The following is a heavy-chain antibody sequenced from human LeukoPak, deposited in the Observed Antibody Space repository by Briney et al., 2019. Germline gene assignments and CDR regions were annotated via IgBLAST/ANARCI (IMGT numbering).Heavy chain of an antibody. D-gene: IGHD3-3*01. Sequence: SETLSLTCAVYGGSFSGYYWSWIRQPPGKGLEWIGKINHSGSTNYNPSLKSRVTISVDTSKNQFSLKLTSVTAADTAVYYCARAVEYNFWSGLQRRAATFDYWGQGTLVTVSS. CDR1: GGSFSGYY. CDR3: ARAVEYNFWSGLQRRAATFDY. V-gene: IGHV4-34*01. CDR2: INHSGST. J-gene: IGHJ4*02.